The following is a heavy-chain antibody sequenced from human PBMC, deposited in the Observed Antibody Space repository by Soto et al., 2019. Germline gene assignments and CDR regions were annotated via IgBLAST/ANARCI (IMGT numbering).Heavy chain of an antibody. CDR3: ARDGPRIAVPGFDY. CDR2: ISYDGSNK. CDR1: GFTFSSYA. J-gene: IGHJ4*02. V-gene: IGHV3-30-3*01. D-gene: IGHD6-19*01. Sequence: GSLRLSCAASGFTFSSYAMHWVRQAPGKGLEWVAVISYDGSNKYYADSVKGRFTISRDNSKNTLYLQMNSLRAEDTAVYYCARDGPRIAVPGFDYWGQGTLVTVSS.